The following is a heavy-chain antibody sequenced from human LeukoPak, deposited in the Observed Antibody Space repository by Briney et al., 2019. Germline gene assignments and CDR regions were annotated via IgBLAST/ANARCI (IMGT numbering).Heavy chain of an antibody. D-gene: IGHD1-1*01. V-gene: IGHV3-74*01. CDR2: INSDGSSI. Sequence: GGSLRLSCAASGFTFSSHWMHWVRQAPGKGLVWVSRINSDGSSISYADSVKGRFTISRDNSNNRLYLEMNSLRAEDTAVYYCAKHAGTTRQAKDYWGQGTLVTVSS. J-gene: IGHJ4*02. CDR3: AKHAGTTRQAKDY. CDR1: GFTFSSHW.